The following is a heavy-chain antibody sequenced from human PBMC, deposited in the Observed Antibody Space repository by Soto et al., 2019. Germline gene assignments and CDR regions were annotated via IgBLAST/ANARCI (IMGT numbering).Heavy chain of an antibody. CDR3: ARWSYLDY. D-gene: IGHD3-3*01. Sequence: GGSLRLSRAASGFSFGSYALSWVRQAPGKGLEWVSTISGSDGKTFYADSVEGRFSISRDTSQNTLYLQMNSLRADDTAIYYCARWSYLDYWGQGTRVTVSS. V-gene: IGHV3-23*01. CDR1: GFSFGSYA. J-gene: IGHJ4*02. CDR2: ISGSDGKT.